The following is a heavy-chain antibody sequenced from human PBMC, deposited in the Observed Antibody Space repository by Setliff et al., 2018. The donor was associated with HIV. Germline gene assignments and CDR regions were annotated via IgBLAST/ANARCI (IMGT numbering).Heavy chain of an antibody. J-gene: IGHJ4*02. V-gene: IGHV3-30*02. Sequence: PGGSLRLSCEGSGFTFSSVDMHWVRQPPGKGLEWVSSISWNSDIRDYLESVKGRFTISRDNSKNTLALQMTSLRVEDTAAYYCAKDYFSGYDFRYFFDYWGQGALVTVSS. D-gene: IGHD5-12*01. CDR2: ISWNSDIR. CDR1: GFTFSSVD. CDR3: AKDYFSGYDFRYFFDY.